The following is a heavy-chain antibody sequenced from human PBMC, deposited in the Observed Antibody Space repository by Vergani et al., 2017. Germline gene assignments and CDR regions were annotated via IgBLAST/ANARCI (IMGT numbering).Heavy chain of an antibody. CDR1: GFTFSSYA. CDR3: AKVNDYVWGSYRS. V-gene: IGHV3-23*01. J-gene: IGHJ5*02. D-gene: IGHD3-16*02. CDR2: ISGSGGST. Sequence: EVQLLESGGGLVQPGGSLRLSCAASGFTFSSYAMSWVRQAPGKGLEWVSAISGSGGSTYYADSVKGRFTIARDNSKNTLYLQMNSLRAEDTAVYYCAKVNDYVWGSYRSWGQGTLVTVSS.